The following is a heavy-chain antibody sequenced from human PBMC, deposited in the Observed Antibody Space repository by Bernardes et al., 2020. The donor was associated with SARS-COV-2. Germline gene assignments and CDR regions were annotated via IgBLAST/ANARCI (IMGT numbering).Heavy chain of an antibody. J-gene: IGHJ4*02. CDR3: AAESTGYYAYFDY. CDR1: GGSISSYY. CDR2: IYYSGST. D-gene: IGHD3-22*01. Sequence: SETLSLTCSVSGGSISSYYWSWLRQPPGKGLEWIGYIYYSGSTNYNPSLKSRVTISEDTSKNQFSLKLTSVTAADTAVYYCAAESTGYYAYFDYWGQGTLVTVSS. V-gene: IGHV4-59*01.